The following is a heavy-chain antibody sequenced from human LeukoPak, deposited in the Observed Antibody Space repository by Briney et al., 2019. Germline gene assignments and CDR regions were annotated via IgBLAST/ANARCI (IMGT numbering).Heavy chain of an antibody. J-gene: IGHJ4*02. D-gene: IGHD2/OR15-2a*01. Sequence: SETLSLTCTVSGGSISSGGYYWSWIRQHPGKGLEWIGYIYYSGSTYYNPSLKSRVTISVDTPKNQFSLKRGSVTAADTAVNYCGNKVAGPYYFTSGGQGTWSPSPQ. V-gene: IGHV4-31*03. CDR2: IYYSGST. CDR3: GNKVAGPYYFTS. CDR1: GGSISSGGYY.